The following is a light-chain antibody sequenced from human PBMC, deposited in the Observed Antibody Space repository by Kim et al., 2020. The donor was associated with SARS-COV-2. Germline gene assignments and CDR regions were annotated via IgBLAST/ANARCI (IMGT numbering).Light chain of an antibody. CDR2: EVS. CDR1: LSVSTR. J-gene: IGKJ5*01. V-gene: IGKV3-11*01. CDR3: QQRKSWPLT. Sequence: EVVLTQSPATLSLSPGERATLSCGASLSVSTRLAWYQQKPGQPPRLLMYEVSNRATATPARFSGSGSGTDSTLTISSLEPEDFAVYYCQQRKSWPLTFGQGTRLEIK.